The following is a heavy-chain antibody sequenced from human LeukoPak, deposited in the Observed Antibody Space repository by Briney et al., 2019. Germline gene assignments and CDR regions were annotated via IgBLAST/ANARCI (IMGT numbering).Heavy chain of an antibody. CDR1: GYTFTSYD. J-gene: IGHJ4*02. CDR3: ARSITMIVAVVGY. CDR2: INPNSGGT. Sequence: ASVKVSCKASGYTFTSYDINWVRQAPGQGLEWMGWINPNSGGTNYAQKFQGRVTMTRDTSISTAYMELSRLRSDDTAVYYCARSITMIVAVVGYWGQGTLVTVSS. V-gene: IGHV1-2*02. D-gene: IGHD3-22*01.